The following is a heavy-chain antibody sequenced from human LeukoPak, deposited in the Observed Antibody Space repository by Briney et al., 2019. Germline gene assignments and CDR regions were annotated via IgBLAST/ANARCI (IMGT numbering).Heavy chain of an antibody. CDR1: GGTFSSYA. Sequence: SVKVSCTASGGTFSSYAISWVRQAPGQGLEWMGGIIPIFGTANYAQKFQGRVTITADESTSTAYMELSSLRSEDTAVYYCARGTVAWPSIYYYYGMDVWGQGTTVTVSS. CDR3: ARGTVAWPSIYYYYGMDV. CDR2: IIPIFGTA. D-gene: IGHD6-19*01. J-gene: IGHJ6*02. V-gene: IGHV1-69*13.